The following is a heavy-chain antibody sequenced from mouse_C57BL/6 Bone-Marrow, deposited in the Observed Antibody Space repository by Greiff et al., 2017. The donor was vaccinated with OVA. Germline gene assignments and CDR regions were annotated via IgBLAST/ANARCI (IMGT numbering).Heavy chain of an antibody. CDR2: IDPATGNT. J-gene: IGHJ1*03. CDR3: ARERWLPYYWYFDD. V-gene: IGHV14-3*01. Sequence: VQLQQSVAELVRPGASVKLSCTASGFNFKNTYMHWVKQRPEQGLEWIGRIDPATGNTNYAPKFQDKATITADTSSNTAYLQLSSLPSEDTAIYYCARERWLPYYWYFDDWGTGTTVTVSS. D-gene: IGHD2-3*01. CDR1: GFNFKNTY.